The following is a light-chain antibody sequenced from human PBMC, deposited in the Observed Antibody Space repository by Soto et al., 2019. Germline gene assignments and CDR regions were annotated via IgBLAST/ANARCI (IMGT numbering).Light chain of an antibody. J-gene: IGKJ5*01. CDR3: QQTYTTPIT. V-gene: IGKV1-39*01. CDR2: ATS. CDR1: QNINIY. Sequence: DVQMTQSPSSLSASVGDRFTITCRASQNINIYLNWYQQKPGTAPKLLIYATSSLQSGVPSRFSGSGSGTDFTLSISSLQPEDFATYYCQQTYTTPITFGQGTRLEIK.